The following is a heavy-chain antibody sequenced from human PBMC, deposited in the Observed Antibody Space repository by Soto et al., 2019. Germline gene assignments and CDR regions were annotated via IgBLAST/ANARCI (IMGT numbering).Heavy chain of an antibody. D-gene: IGHD2-8*02. J-gene: IGHJ5*02. CDR3: ARDGGVQARFDP. V-gene: IGHV1-3*01. CDR2: ISADNGNT. Sequence: GASVKVSCKASGYTFTSYAMHWVRQAPGQRLEWMGWISADNGNTNYAQKFQGRVTITTDTSTSTAYMELRSLRSDDTAVYYCARDGGVQARFDPWGQGTLVTVSS. CDR1: GYTFTSYA.